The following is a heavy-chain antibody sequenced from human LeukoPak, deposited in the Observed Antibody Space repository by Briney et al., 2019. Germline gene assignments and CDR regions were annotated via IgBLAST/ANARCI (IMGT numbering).Heavy chain of an antibody. CDR2: IHHSGPT. CDR1: GDSISNNNW. CDR3: ARDRDGMEV. J-gene: IGHJ6*02. V-gene: IGHV4-4*02. Sequence: SGTLSLTCAVSGDSISNNNWWTWVREPPGKGPEWIGAIHHSGPTYYSPSLKSRVTISVDKSKNQFSLKLTSVTAADTAMYYCARDRDGMEVWGQGTTVTIS.